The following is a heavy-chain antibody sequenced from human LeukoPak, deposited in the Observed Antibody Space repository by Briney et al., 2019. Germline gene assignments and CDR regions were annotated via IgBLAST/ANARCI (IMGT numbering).Heavy chain of an antibody. J-gene: IGHJ5*02. V-gene: IGHV1-2*04. CDR3: AREYSSSWYGWFDP. D-gene: IGHD6-13*01. CDR2: INPNSGGT. CDR1: GYTFTGYY. Sequence: ASVKVSCKVSGYTFTGYYMHWVRQAPGQGLEWMGWINPNSGGTNYAQKFQGWVTMTRDTSISTAYMELSRLRSDDTAVYYCAREYSSSWYGWFDPWGQGTLVTVSS.